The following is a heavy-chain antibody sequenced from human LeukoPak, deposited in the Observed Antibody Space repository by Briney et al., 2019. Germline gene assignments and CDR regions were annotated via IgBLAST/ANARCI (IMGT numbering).Heavy chain of an antibody. V-gene: IGHV4-39*07. CDR3: AGTGDYMDV. CDR2: IYYSGST. CDR1: GGSISGSSYY. Sequence: KTSETLSLTCTVSGGSISGSSYYWGWIRQPPGKGLEWIGSIYYSGSTYYNPSLKSRVTISVDTSKNQFSLKLSSVTAADTAVYYCAGTGDYMDVWGKGTTVTVSS. J-gene: IGHJ6*03.